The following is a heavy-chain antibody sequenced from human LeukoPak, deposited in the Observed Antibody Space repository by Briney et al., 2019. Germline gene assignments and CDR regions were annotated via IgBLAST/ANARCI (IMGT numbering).Heavy chain of an antibody. CDR3: AREPPIAVAGTIDY. J-gene: IGHJ4*02. D-gene: IGHD6-19*01. V-gene: IGHV4-4*07. CDR1: GGSISSHY. Sequence: PSETLSLTCTVSGGSISSHYWSWIRQPAGKGLEWIGRIYTSGSTNYNPSLKSRVTISVDKSKNQFSLKLSSVTAADTAVYYCAREPPIAVAGTIDYWGQGTLVTVSS. CDR2: IYTSGST.